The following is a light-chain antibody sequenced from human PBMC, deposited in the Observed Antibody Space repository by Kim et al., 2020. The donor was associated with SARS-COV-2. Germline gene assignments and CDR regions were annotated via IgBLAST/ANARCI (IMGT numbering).Light chain of an antibody. CDR1: SLRTNY. V-gene: IGLV3-19*01. J-gene: IGLJ3*02. Sequence: ALGQTVRITCQGGSLRTNYASWYQQKPGPAPILVFYGRNNRTSGIPDRFSGSCSGNTASLTVTGAQAVDEADYYCNSRDNSGDHVVFGGGTKLIVL. CDR3: NSRDNSGDHVV. CDR2: GRN.